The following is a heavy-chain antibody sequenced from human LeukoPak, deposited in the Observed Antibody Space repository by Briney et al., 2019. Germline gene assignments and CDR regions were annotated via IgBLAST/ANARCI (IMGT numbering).Heavy chain of an antibody. V-gene: IGHV3-23*01. Sequence: GSLRLSCAASGLTFSSYAMSWVRQAPGKGLEWVSAISGSGGSTYYADSVKGRFTISRDNSKNTLYLQMNSLRAEDTAVYYCHLVGATYYFDYWGQGTLVTVSS. CDR3: HLVGATYYFDY. J-gene: IGHJ4*02. D-gene: IGHD1-26*01. CDR2: ISGSGGST. CDR1: GLTFSSYA.